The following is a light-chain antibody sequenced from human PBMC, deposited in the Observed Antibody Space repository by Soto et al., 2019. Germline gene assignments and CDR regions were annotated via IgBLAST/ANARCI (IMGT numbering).Light chain of an antibody. CDR1: QSIFYSPSNTNY. V-gene: IGKV4-1*01. J-gene: IGKJ1*01. CDR3: QQHYGTPWT. CDR2: WAS. Sequence: DIVMTQYPDSLAVSLGERATINCKSSQSIFYSPSNTNYLAWFQQKPGQPPMQLIYWASTRESGVPDRFSGSGSGTDFTLTISSLQAEDVAVYYCQQHYGTPWTFGQGTKVEIK.